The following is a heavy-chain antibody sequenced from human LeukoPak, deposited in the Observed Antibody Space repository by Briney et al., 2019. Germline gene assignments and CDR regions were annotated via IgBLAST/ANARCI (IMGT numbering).Heavy chain of an antibody. Sequence: SVKVSCKASGGTFSSCAISWVRQAPGQGLEWMGGIIPILGTANYAQKFQGRVTITADESTSTAYMELSSLRSDDTAVYYCARGSSTVVPAAIGHTGFDPWGQGTLVTVSS. D-gene: IGHD2-2*02. J-gene: IGHJ5*02. CDR3: ARGSSTVVPAAIGHTGFDP. V-gene: IGHV1-69*01. CDR2: IIPILGTA. CDR1: GGTFSSCA.